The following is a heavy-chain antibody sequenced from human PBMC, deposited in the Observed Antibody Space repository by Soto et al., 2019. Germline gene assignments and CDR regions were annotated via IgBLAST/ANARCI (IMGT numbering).Heavy chain of an antibody. CDR1: GYSISSGYY. CDR2: IYHSGST. Sequence: SETLSLTCTVSGYSISSGYYWGWIRQPPGKGLEWIGSIYHSGSTYYNPSLKSRVTISVDTSKNQFSLKLSSVTAADTAVYYCARDVVVGAIYYYYGMDVWGQGTTVTVSS. D-gene: IGHD2-15*01. J-gene: IGHJ6*02. V-gene: IGHV4-38-2*02. CDR3: ARDVVVGAIYYYYGMDV.